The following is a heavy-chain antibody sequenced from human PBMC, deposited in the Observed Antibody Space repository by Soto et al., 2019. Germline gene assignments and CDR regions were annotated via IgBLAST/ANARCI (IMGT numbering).Heavy chain of an antibody. Sequence: QVQLQESGPGLVKPSGTLSLTCAVSGASINDSYWWSWARQTPGKGLEWIGEIYHSGSTNYPPSLKSRVTMSVDKSKNHFSLKLSFVTAADTGFYYCTREGLAVAGIEFWGPGTLVTVSS. CDR3: TREGLAVAGIEF. D-gene: IGHD6-13*01. CDR2: IYHSGST. V-gene: IGHV4-4*02. J-gene: IGHJ4*02. CDR1: GASINDSYW.